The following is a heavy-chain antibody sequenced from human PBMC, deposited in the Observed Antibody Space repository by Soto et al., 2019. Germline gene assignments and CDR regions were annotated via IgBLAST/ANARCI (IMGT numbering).Heavy chain of an antibody. CDR1: GFPFTSFG. Sequence: VQLLASGGGLVQPGGSLRPSWVVFGFPFTSFGLTWVRQAPGKGLGWVWGFSGGGGATHYRDSVKGRFTISRDDSRSTVYLQMNSLGVDDTAVYYCVKWNGYGDYWGQGTLVSVSS. D-gene: IGHD1-1*01. J-gene: IGHJ4*02. V-gene: IGHV3-23*01. CDR3: VKWNGYGDY. CDR2: FSGGGGAT.